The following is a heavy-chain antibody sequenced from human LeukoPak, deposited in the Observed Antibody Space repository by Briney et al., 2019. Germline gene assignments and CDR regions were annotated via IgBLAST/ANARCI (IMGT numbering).Heavy chain of an antibody. CDR3: ARVRWLQNYYYYYMDV. J-gene: IGHJ6*03. Sequence: PSETLSLTCTVSGGSISSYYWSWIRRPPGKGLEWIGYIYYSGSTNYNPSLKSRVTISVDTSKNQFSLKLSSVTAADTAVYYCARVRWLQNYYYYYMDVWGKGTTVTVSS. D-gene: IGHD5-24*01. CDR1: GGSISSYY. V-gene: IGHV4-59*01. CDR2: IYYSGST.